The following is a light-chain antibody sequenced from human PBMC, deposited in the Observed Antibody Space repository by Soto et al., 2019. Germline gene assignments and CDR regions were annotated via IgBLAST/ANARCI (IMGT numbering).Light chain of an antibody. V-gene: IGKV3-20*01. CDR1: QSVSSNS. J-gene: IGKJ3*01. Sequence: EIVLTQSPGTLSLSPGERASLSCRASQSVSSNSLAWYQQKPDQAPRLLIYGAISRATGIPDRFSGSGSGTDFTLTISRLEPEDFVVYYCQQYGSSPEITFGPGTKVDIK. CDR2: GAI. CDR3: QQYGSSPEIT.